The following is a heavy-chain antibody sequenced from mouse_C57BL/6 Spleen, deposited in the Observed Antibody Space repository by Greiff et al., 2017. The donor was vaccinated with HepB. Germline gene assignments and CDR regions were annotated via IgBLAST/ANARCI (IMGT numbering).Heavy chain of an antibody. D-gene: IGHD1-1*01. Sequence: DVQLVESGGGLVQPGGSLKLSCAASGFTFSDYGMAWVRQAPRKGPEWVAFISNLAYSIYYADTVTGRFTISRENAKNTLYLEMSSLRSEDTAMYYCARHSPYYGSSYGGAMDYWGQGTSVTVSS. J-gene: IGHJ4*01. CDR3: ARHSPYYGSSYGGAMDY. CDR2: ISNLAYSI. V-gene: IGHV5-15*01. CDR1: GFTFSDYG.